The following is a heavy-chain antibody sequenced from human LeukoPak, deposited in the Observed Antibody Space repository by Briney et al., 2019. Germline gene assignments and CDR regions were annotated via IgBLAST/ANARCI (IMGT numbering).Heavy chain of an antibody. CDR1: GYSFTSYW. V-gene: IGHV5-10-1*01. CDR3: ARLSNPDPYGPGSYDDY. CDR2: IDPSDSYT. D-gene: IGHD3-10*01. J-gene: IGHJ4*02. Sequence: RTGESLKISCKGSGYSFTSYWISWVRQMPGKGLEWMGRIDPSDSYTNYSPSFQGHVSISADKSISTAYLQWSSLKASDTAMYYCARLSNPDPYGPGSYDDYWGQGTLVTVSS.